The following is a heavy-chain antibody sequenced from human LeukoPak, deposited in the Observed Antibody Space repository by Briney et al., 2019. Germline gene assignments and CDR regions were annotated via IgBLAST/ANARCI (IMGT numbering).Heavy chain of an antibody. J-gene: IGHJ4*02. CDR2: MTSSTSSGYT. V-gene: IGHV3-11*03. D-gene: IGHD5/OR15-5a*01. CDR3: AAVSMIAYFFNY. Sequence: GGSLRLSCAASGFTFSDYYMSWIPQAPGKGLEVVVYMTSSTSSGYTKYADSVKGRFTISRDNAKNSLYLQMNSLRAEDTAVYYCAAVSMIAYFFNYWGQGTLVTVSS. CDR1: GFTFSDYY.